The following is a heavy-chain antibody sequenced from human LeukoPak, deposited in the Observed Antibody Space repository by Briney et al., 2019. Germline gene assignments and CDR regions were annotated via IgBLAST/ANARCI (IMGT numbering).Heavy chain of an antibody. D-gene: IGHD7-27*01. Sequence: GGSLRLSCAASGFTFSGYNMNWVRQAPGKGLEWVSTITTSDGNTYYADFVKGRFTVSRDNSKNTLFLQMNSLRAEDTAVYYCAKDGGLWVSAHWGDSWXRXTLVTVSS. CDR3: AKDGGLWVSAHWGDS. CDR1: GFTFSGYN. V-gene: IGHV3-23*01. CDR2: ITTSDGNT. J-gene: IGHJ4*02.